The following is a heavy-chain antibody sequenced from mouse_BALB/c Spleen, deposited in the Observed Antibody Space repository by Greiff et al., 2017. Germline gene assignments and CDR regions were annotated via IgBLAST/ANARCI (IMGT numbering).Heavy chain of an antibody. D-gene: IGHD3-2*02. CDR2: IDPANGNT. J-gene: IGHJ2*01. CDR3: ARESGEATGCDY. Sequence: VQLQQSGAELVKPGASVKLSCTASGFNIKDTYMHWVKQRPEQGLEWIGRIDPANGNTKYDPKFQGKATITADTSSNTAYLQLSSLTSEDTAVYYCARESGEATGCDYWGQGTTLTVSS. CDR1: GFNIKDTY. V-gene: IGHV14-3*02.